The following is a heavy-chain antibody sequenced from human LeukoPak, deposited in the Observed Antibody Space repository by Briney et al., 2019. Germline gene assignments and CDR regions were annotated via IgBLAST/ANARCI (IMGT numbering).Heavy chain of an antibody. D-gene: IGHD4-11*01. CDR2: INTDGSST. Sequence: GGSLRLSCAASGFTFSSYWMHWVRQAPGKGLVWVSRINTDGSSTSYADSVKGRFTISRDNAKNTLYLQMNSLRAEDTAVYYCARDQDYSNYVLDYWGQGTQVTVSS. CDR3: ARDQDYSNYVLDY. J-gene: IGHJ4*02. V-gene: IGHV3-74*01. CDR1: GFTFSSYW.